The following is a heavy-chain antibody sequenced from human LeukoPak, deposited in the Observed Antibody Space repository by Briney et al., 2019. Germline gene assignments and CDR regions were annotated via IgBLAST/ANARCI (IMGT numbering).Heavy chain of an antibody. D-gene: IGHD5-24*01. V-gene: IGHV4-34*01. CDR1: GGSFSGYY. CDR2: INHSGST. CDR3: ARAGRGSWFDP. Sequence: SETLSLTCAVYGGSFSGYYWSWIRQSPGKGLEWIGEINHSGSTNYNPSLKSRVTISVDTSKNQFSLKLSSVTAADTAVYYCARAGRGSWFDPWGQGTLVTVSS. J-gene: IGHJ5*02.